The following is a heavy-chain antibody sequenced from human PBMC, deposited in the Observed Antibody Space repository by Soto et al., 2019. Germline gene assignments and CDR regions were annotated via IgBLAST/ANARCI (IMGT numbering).Heavy chain of an antibody. CDR1: GYTFTTYG. CDR3: GRTDKGDYVPPLDN. D-gene: IGHD4-17*01. J-gene: IGHJ4*02. V-gene: IGHV1-18*01. CDR2: ITPFNDNT. Sequence: QIHLVQSGGEVKKPGASVKVSCKTSGYTFTTYGISWVRQAPGQGLEWMGWITPFNDNTNYAQNLKGRVTMTTDTSTHFAYLELRSMTSDDPAVYYCGRTDKGDYVPPLDNWGQGTLVSVSS.